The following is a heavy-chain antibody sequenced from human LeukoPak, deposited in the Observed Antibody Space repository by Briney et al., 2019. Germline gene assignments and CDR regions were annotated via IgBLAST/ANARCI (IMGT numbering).Heavy chain of an antibody. J-gene: IGHJ4*02. D-gene: IGHD4/OR15-4a*01. CDR3: ARPARGLTN. CDR1: GGSISSSSYY. V-gene: IGHV4-39*07. CDR2: IYYSGST. Sequence: PSETLSLTCTVSGGSISSSSYYWGWIRQPPGKGLEWIGSIYYSGSTYYNPSLKSRVTISVDTSKNQFSLKLSSVTAADTAVYYCARPARGLTNWGQGTLVTVSS.